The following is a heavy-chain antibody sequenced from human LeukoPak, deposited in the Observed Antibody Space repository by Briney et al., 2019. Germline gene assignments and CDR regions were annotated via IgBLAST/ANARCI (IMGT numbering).Heavy chain of an antibody. CDR1: GFTSDDYG. CDR3: ARDWVGISRNAFDI. J-gene: IGHJ3*02. CDR2: INWHGGST. D-gene: IGHD2-21*01. Sequence: PGGSLRPSCAASGFTSDDYGMSWVRQAPGKGLEWVSNINWHGGSTGYADSVKGRFTISRDNAKKSLYLQMNSLRAEDTALYYCARDWVGISRNAFDIWGQGTMVTVSS. V-gene: IGHV3-20*04.